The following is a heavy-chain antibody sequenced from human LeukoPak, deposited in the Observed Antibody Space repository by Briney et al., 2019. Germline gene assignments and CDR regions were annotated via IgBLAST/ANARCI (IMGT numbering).Heavy chain of an antibody. CDR1: GASISSYY. CDR3: ARCRGYSSSWARTFDI. Sequence: SETLSLTCTVSGASISSYYWSWIRQPPGKGLEWIGYIYYNRSPNYNPSLKSRVTMSLDTSENQFSLKLTSVTAADTAVYYCARCRGYSSSWARTFDIWGQGTMVTVSS. V-gene: IGHV4-59*01. D-gene: IGHD6-13*01. J-gene: IGHJ3*02. CDR2: IYYNRSP.